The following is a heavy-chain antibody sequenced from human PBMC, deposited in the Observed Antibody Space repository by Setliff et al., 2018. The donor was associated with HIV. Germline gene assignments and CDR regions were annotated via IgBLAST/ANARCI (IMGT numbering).Heavy chain of an antibody. D-gene: IGHD1-26*01. Sequence: LRLSCAASGFTFNNYYMSWIRQAPGKGLEWLAYISGGIIYYADSVKGRFTISRDNAKNSLYLQMNSLRVEDTAVYYCAKSLGTNYFDYWGQGTLVTVSS. CDR1: GFTFNNYY. CDR2: ISGGII. J-gene: IGHJ4*02. V-gene: IGHV3-11*01. CDR3: AKSLGTNYFDY.